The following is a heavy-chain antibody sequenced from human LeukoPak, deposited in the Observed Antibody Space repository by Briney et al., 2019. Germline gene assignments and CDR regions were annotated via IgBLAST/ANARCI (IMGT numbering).Heavy chain of an antibody. V-gene: IGHV3-23*01. CDR3: AKDGPLQGDGYNY. CDR2: ISNTGSGSAT. Sequence: PGGSLRLSCAASGFTFSNYAMAWVRQAPGKGLEWASAISNTGSGSATYYANSVKGRFTISRDNSKNTLYLKMNSLRADDTAVYYCAKDGPLQGDGYNYWGQGTLVTVSS. D-gene: IGHD5-24*01. J-gene: IGHJ4*02. CDR1: GFTFSNYA.